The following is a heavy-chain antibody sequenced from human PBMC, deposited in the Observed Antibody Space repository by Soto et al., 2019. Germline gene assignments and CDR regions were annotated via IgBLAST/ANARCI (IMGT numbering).Heavy chain of an antibody. CDR2: INPSGGST. CDR1: GYTFTSYY. Sequence: ASVKVSCKASGYTFTSYYMHWVRQAPGQGLEWMGIINPSGGSTSYAQKFQGRVTMTRDTSTSTVYMELSSLRSDDTAVYYCASYFSPLLWFGELYCDGMDVWGQGTTVTVSS. CDR3: ASYFSPLLWFGELYCDGMDV. V-gene: IGHV1-46*01. J-gene: IGHJ6*02. D-gene: IGHD3-10*01.